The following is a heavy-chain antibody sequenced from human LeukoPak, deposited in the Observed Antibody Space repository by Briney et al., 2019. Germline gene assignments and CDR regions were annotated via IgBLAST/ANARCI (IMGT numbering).Heavy chain of an antibody. J-gene: IGHJ4*02. CDR3: AKRSSVWELDS. Sequence: PGGSLRLSCAASGFTFSNFVMTWVRQVPGKGLEWVSTITSGGGSTYYAVSVKGRFTISRDNSENTLHLQMNSLRAEDTAVYFCAKRSSVWELDSWGQGNLVTVSS. V-gene: IGHV3-23*01. D-gene: IGHD5/OR15-5a*01. CDR2: ITSGGGST. CDR1: GFTFSNFV.